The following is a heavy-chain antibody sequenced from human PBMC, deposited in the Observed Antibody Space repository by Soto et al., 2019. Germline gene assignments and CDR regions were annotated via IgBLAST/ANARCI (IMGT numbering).Heavy chain of an antibody. D-gene: IGHD1-7*01. V-gene: IGHV4-31*03. Sequence: SDTLSLTCTVSGGSISSGGYYWSWIRQHPGKGLEWIGYIYYSGSTYYNPSLKSRVTISVDTSKNQFSLKLSSVTAADTAVYYCAITGTTPYYYGMDVWGQGTTVTVSS. CDR2: IYYSGST. J-gene: IGHJ6*02. CDR3: AITGTTPYYYGMDV. CDR1: GGSISSGGYY.